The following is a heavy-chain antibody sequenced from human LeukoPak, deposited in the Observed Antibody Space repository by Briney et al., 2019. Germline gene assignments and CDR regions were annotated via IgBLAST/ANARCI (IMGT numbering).Heavy chain of an antibody. J-gene: IGHJ4*02. D-gene: IGHD2-2*01. V-gene: IGHV4-59*01. CDR1: GGSISSYY. Sequence: SETLSLTCTVSGGSISSYYWSWIRQPPGKGQEWIGYIYHSGSTNYNPSLKSRVTISVDTSKNQFSLKLSSVTAADTAVYYCARVGRDCSSTSCYWYFDYWGQGTLVTVSS. CDR3: ARVGRDCSSTSCYWYFDY. CDR2: IYHSGST.